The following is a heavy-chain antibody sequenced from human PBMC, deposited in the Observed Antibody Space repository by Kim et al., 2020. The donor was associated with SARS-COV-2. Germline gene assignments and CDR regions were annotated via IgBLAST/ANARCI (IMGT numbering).Heavy chain of an antibody. V-gene: IGHV3-15*01. CDR2: IKSKTDGGTT. Sequence: GGSLRLSCAASGFTFSNAWMSWVRQAPGKGLEWVGRIKSKTDGGTTDYAAPVKGRFTISRDDSKNTLYLQMNSLKTEDTAVYYCTTDRRAARRGLTFDYWGQGTLVTVSS. CDR1: GFTFSNAW. J-gene: IGHJ4*02. CDR3: TTDRRAARRGLTFDY. D-gene: IGHD6-6*01.